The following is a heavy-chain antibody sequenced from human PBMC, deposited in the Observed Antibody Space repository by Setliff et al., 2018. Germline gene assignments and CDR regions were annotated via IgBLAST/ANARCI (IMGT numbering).Heavy chain of an antibody. V-gene: IGHV1-2*04. CDR2: INPNSGGT. J-gene: IGHJ4*02. CDR1: GYTFTGYY. D-gene: IGHD3-3*01. Sequence: ASVKVSCKASGYTFTGYYMHWVRQAPGQGLEWMGWINPNSGGTNYAQKFQGWVTMTRDTSISTAYMELSRLRSDDTAVYYCAREPPRTIFGVVIDYWGQGTLVTVSS. CDR3: AREPPRTIFGVVIDY.